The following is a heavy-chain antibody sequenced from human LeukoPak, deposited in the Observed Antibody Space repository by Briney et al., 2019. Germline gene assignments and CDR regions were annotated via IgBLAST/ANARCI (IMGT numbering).Heavy chain of an antibody. V-gene: IGHV4-4*02. CDR1: GGSISSSNW. D-gene: IGHD6-19*01. Sequence: SGTLSLTCAVSGGSISSSNWWSWVRQPPGKGLEWIGEIYHSGSTNYNPSLKSRVTISVDKSKNQFSLKLSSVTAADTAVYYCARVSVAVAGPDYFDYWGQGTLVTVSS. CDR3: ARVSVAVAGPDYFDY. J-gene: IGHJ4*02. CDR2: IYHSGST.